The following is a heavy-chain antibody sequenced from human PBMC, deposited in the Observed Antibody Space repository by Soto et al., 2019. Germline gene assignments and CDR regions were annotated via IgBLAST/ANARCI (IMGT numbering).Heavy chain of an antibody. D-gene: IGHD2-8*01. V-gene: IGHV1-2*04. CDR1: GYSFTDYH. J-gene: IGHJ6*02. CDR2: INPKSGGT. Sequence: ASVKVSCKASGYSFTDYHIHWVRQAPGQGLEWLGRINPKSGGTSTAQKFQGWVTMTTDTSISTASMELTRLTSDDMAIYYCARGDSTDCSNGVCSFFYNHDMDVWGQGTTVTVS. CDR3: ARGDSTDCSNGVCSFFYNHDMDV.